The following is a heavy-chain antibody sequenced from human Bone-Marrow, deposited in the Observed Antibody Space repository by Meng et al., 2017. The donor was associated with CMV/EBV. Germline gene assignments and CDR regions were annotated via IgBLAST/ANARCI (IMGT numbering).Heavy chain of an antibody. J-gene: IGHJ4*02. CDR1: GFTFSSYS. Sequence: GESLKISCAASGFTFSSYSMNWVRQAPGKGLEWVSSISSSSSYIYYADSVKGRFTISRDNAKNSLYLQMNSLRAEDTAVYYCARDSLYCSSTSCYTPLYYWGEGTLVTVSS. V-gene: IGHV3-21*01. CDR2: ISSSSSYI. CDR3: ARDSLYCSSTSCYTPLYY. D-gene: IGHD2-2*02.